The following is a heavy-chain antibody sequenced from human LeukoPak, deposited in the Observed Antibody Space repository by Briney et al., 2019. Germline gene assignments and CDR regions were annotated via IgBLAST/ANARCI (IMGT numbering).Heavy chain of an antibody. D-gene: IGHD6-6*01. Sequence: GGSLRLSXAASGFIFSNYWMSWVRQPPGKGLEWVANIKQDGSEEYYVGSVKGRFTISRDNAKDSLYLQMNSLRAEDTAMYYCARCIAARPGDYFEYWGQGTLVTVSS. V-gene: IGHV3-7*01. J-gene: IGHJ4*02. CDR3: ARCIAARPGDYFEY. CDR2: IKQDGSEE. CDR1: GFIFSNYW.